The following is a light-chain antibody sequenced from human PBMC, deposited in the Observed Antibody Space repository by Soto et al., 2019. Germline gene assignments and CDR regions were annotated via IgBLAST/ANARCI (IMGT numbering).Light chain of an antibody. V-gene: IGLV1-40*01. CDR2: GNN. Sequence: QSVLTQQPSVSGAPGQTVTISCTGSSSNIGSGYDVHWYQQVPGTAPKVIIYGNNNRPSRVPDRFSGSKSGASPSLVITGLQADDEAAYYCQSYDNSLSGWVFGGGTKVTVL. J-gene: IGLJ3*02. CDR1: SSNIGSGYD. CDR3: QSYDNSLSGWV.